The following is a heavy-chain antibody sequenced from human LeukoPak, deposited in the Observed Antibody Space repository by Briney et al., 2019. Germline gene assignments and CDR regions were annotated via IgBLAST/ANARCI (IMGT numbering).Heavy chain of an antibody. J-gene: IGHJ4*02. Sequence: SETLSLTCTVSGGSXXXXXXXWIRXXPXXXXXXXXXIQYSGXXXXXXXXXXXXXISVDTAKNQFSLKLTSVTAAHTAVYYCARSVFTTSSHPYFCDYWGQGTLVTVSS. D-gene: IGHD3-22*01. V-gene: IGHV4-59*01. CDR1: GGSXXXXX. CDR2: IQYSGXX. CDR3: ARSVFTTSSHPYFCDY.